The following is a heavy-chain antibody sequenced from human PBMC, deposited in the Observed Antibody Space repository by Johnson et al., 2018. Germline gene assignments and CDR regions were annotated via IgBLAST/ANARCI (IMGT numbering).Heavy chain of an antibody. D-gene: IGHD4-23*01. Sequence: QLVETGPEVKKPGTSVKXSCKASGFTFTSSAVQWVRQARGQRLEWIGWIVVGSGTTNYAQKFQERVTITRDMSTSPAYMELSSLRPEDTAVYYCAAGLDYGGPLEAFDIWGQGTMVTVSS. CDR3: AAGLDYGGPLEAFDI. V-gene: IGHV1-58*01. CDR2: IVVGSGTT. J-gene: IGHJ3*02. CDR1: GFTFTSSA.